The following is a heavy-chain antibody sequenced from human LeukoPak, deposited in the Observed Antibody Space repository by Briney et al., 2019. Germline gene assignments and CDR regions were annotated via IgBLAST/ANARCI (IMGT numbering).Heavy chain of an antibody. CDR2: ISSSGSTI. D-gene: IGHD2-2*01. V-gene: IGHV3-11*01. CDR3: AKESEGYCSSTSCYEGMDV. Sequence: GGSLRLSCAASGFTFSDYYMSWIRQAPGKGLEWVSYISSSGSTIYYADSVKGRFTISRDNAKNSLYLQMNSLRTEDTALYYCAKESEGYCSSTSCYEGMDVWGQGTTVTVSS. CDR1: GFTFSDYY. J-gene: IGHJ6*02.